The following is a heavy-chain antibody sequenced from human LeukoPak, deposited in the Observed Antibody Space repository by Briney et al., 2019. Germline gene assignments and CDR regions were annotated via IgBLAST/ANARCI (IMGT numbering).Heavy chain of an antibody. Sequence: PGRSLRLSCTTSGFTFGDYAMSWVRQAPGKGLEWVGFIRTEAYGATTEYAASVKGRFAISRDDSTSIAYLQMNDLKPEDTALYYCTKSPYYYTLRTYYNRAADWGQGTLVTVSS. CDR3: TKSPYYYTLRTYYNRAAD. CDR2: IRTEAYGATT. J-gene: IGHJ4*02. D-gene: IGHD3-10*01. V-gene: IGHV3-49*04. CDR1: GFTFGDYA.